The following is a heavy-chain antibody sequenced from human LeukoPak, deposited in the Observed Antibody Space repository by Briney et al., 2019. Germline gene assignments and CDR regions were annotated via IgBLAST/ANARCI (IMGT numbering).Heavy chain of an antibody. CDR2: IDAGGSYI. D-gene: IGHD5-12*01. J-gene: IGHJ3*02. V-gene: IGHV3-21*01. Sequence: GGSLRLSCAASGFAFSGENMNWVREAPGGGVEWVSFIDAGGSYIRYADSVKGPFTISRDNAKNSLFLQMNSLRAEDTAMYLCARVQAIDIRAYDIWGQGTMVTVSS. CDR3: ARVQAIDIRAYDI. CDR1: GFAFSGEN.